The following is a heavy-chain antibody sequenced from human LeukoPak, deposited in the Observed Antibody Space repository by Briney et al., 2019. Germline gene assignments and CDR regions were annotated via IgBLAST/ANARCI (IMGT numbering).Heavy chain of an antibody. D-gene: IGHD6-19*01. Sequence: PGGSLRLSCAASGFTFSSYEMNWVRQAPGKGLEWDSYISSSGSTIYYADSVKGRFTISRDNAKNSLYLQMNSLRAEDTAVYYCARDMVRTGWYVGYYYYGMDVWGQGTTVTVSS. CDR2: ISSSGSTI. CDR3: ARDMVRTGWYVGYYYYGMDV. CDR1: GFTFSSYE. V-gene: IGHV3-48*03. J-gene: IGHJ6*02.